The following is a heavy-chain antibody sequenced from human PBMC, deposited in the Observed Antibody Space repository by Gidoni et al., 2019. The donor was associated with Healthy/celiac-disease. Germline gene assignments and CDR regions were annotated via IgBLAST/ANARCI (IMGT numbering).Heavy chain of an antibody. D-gene: IGHD3-22*01. CDR2: IKQDGSEE. V-gene: IGHV3-7*03. J-gene: IGHJ3*02. Sequence: EVQLVESGGGLVQPGGSLRRSGAASGFTFSSYWMSWVRQVPGKGLAWVANIKQDGSEEYYVDSVKGRFTISRENAKNSLYLQMNSLRAEDTAVYYCARGQYYYDSRGAFDIWGQGTMVTVSS. CDR1: GFTFSSYW. CDR3: ARGQYYYDSRGAFDI.